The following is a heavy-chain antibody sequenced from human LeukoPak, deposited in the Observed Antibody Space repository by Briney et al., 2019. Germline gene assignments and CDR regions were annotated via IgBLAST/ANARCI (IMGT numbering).Heavy chain of an antibody. CDR1: GGTFSSYA. CDR2: IIPIFGIA. Sequence: SVKVSCKASGGTFSSYAISWVRQAPGQGLEWMGRIIPIFGIANYAQKFQGRVTITADNSTSTAYMELSSLRSEDTAVYYCARDRTIGLPDWFDPWGQGTLVTVSS. D-gene: IGHD4/OR15-4a*01. V-gene: IGHV1-69*04. J-gene: IGHJ5*02. CDR3: ARDRTIGLPDWFDP.